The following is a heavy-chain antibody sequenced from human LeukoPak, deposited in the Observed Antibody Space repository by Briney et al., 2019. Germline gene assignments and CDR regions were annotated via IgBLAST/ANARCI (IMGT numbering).Heavy chain of an antibody. CDR3: ARDGRGGSSGYYLDY. V-gene: IGHV3-74*01. J-gene: IGHJ4*02. CDR2: INSDGSST. Sequence: PGGSLRLSCAASGFTFDDYAMHWVRQAPGKGLVWVSRINSDGSSTSYADSVKGRFTISRDNAKNTLYLQMNSLRAEDTAVYYCARDGRGGSSGYYLDYWGQGTLVTVSS. D-gene: IGHD3-22*01. CDR1: GFTFDDYA.